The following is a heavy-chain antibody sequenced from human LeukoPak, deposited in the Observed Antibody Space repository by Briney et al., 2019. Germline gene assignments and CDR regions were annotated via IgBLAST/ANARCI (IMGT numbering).Heavy chain of an antibody. CDR3: ARGVPYGPSYEFFDY. CDR2: IYYSGST. Sequence: PSETLSLTCTVSGGSITNYYWSWIRQPPGKGLECIGSIYYSGSTNYNPSLKSRVTISLHTSKNQFSLKLNSVTAADTAVYYCARGVPYGPSYEFFDYWGQGTLVTVSS. V-gene: IGHV4-59*01. J-gene: IGHJ4*02. D-gene: IGHD3-10*01. CDR1: GGSITNYY.